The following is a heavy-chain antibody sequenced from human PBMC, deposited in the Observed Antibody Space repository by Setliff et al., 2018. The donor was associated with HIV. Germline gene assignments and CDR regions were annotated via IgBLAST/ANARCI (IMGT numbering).Heavy chain of an antibody. CDR1: GDSFNNYY. Sequence: PSETLSLTCTVSGDSFNNYYCSWIRQLPGEGLEWIAYMSYSGGANYNPSLKSRVTISVDTSKGQFSLRLSSVTAADTAVYYCARLPRIALSGTFGWFDPWGQGTLVTVSS. V-gene: IGHV4-59*08. D-gene: IGHD6-19*01. J-gene: IGHJ5*02. CDR3: ARLPRIALSGTFGWFDP. CDR2: MSYSGGA.